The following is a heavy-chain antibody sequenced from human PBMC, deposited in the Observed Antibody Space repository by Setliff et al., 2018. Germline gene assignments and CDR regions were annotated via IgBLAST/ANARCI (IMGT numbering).Heavy chain of an antibody. D-gene: IGHD3-22*01. V-gene: IGHV3-23*01. CDR3: AKLRYYYDSSGYYYRFDYFYYYMDV. CDR2: ISDSGGST. Sequence: LRLSCAGSGFTFSSYAMSWVRQAPGKGLEWVSTISDSGGSTYYADPVKGRFTISRDSSKNTLYLQMNSLRAEDTAVYYCAKLRYYYDSSGYYYRFDYFYYYMDVWGKGTTVTV. J-gene: IGHJ6*03. CDR1: GFTFSSYA.